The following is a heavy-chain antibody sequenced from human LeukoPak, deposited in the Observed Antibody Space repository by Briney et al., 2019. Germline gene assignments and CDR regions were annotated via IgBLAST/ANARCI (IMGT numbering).Heavy chain of an antibody. CDR1: GFTFSSYA. D-gene: IGHD3/OR15-3a*01. CDR3: AKHFCTGLDCSLFDS. J-gene: IGHJ4*02. CDR2: ISGSGYST. V-gene: IGHV3-23*01. Sequence: GGSLRLSCAASGFTFSSYAMSWVRQAPGEGLEWVSAISGSGYSTYYADSVKGRFTISRDNSRNTLYLQMNSLRPEDTALYYCAKHFCTGLDCSLFDSWGQGTLVTVSS.